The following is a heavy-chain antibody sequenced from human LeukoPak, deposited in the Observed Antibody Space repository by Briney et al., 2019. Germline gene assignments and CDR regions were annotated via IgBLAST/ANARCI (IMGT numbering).Heavy chain of an antibody. CDR3: AVIVTMSWDD. J-gene: IGHJ4*02. CDR2: INHSGST. D-gene: IGHD4/OR15-4a*01. Sequence: PSETLSLTCAVYGGSFSGYYWSWIRQPPGKGLEWIGEINHSGSTNYNPSLKSRVTISVDTSKNQFSLKLSSVTAADTAVYDCAVIVTMSWDDWGQGTLVTVSS. CDR1: GGSFSGYY. V-gene: IGHV4-34*01.